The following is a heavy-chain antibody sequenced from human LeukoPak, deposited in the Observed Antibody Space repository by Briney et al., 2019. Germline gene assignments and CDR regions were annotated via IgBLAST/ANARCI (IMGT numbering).Heavy chain of an antibody. CDR1: GGTLSSFT. CDR3: ASRGYGSGSYYGSDY. V-gene: IGHV1-69*13. Sequence: SVKVSCKASGGTLSSFTISWVRQAPGQGLEWMGGIIPIFGTANYAQKFQGRVTITADESTSTAYMELSSLRSEDTAVYYCASRGYGSGSYYGSDYWGQGTLVTVSS. D-gene: IGHD3-10*01. J-gene: IGHJ4*02. CDR2: IIPIFGTA.